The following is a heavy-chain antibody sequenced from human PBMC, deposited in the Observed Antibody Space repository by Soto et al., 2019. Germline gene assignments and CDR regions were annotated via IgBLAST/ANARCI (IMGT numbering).Heavy chain of an antibody. Sequence: SETLSLTCAVYGGSFSGYYWSWIRQPPGKGLEWIGEINHSGSTNYNPSLKSRVTISVDTSKNQFSLKLSSVTAADTAVYYCARARDYYDSSGYFYWGQGTLVTVSS. CDR2: INHSGST. V-gene: IGHV4-34*01. CDR1: GGSFSGYY. CDR3: ARARDYYDSSGYFY. J-gene: IGHJ4*02. D-gene: IGHD3-22*01.